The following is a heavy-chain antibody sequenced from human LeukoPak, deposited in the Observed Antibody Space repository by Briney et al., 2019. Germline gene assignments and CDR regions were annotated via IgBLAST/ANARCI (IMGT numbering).Heavy chain of an antibody. CDR2: INSDGSST. CDR3: ARVTDYGDYEVYFDY. Sequence: GGSLRLSCAASGFTFSSYWMHWVRQAPGKGLVWVSRINSDGSSTDYADSVKGRFTISRDNAKNSLYLQMNSLRAEDTAVYYCARVTDYGDYEVYFDYWGQGTLVTVSS. V-gene: IGHV3-74*01. J-gene: IGHJ4*02. D-gene: IGHD4-17*01. CDR1: GFTFSSYW.